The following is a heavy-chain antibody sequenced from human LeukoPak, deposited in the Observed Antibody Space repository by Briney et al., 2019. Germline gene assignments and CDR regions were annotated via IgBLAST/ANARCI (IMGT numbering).Heavy chain of an antibody. D-gene: IGHD5-12*01. CDR3: AKKIVATRVFDY. V-gene: IGHV3-23*01. CDR1: GFTFSSYA. Sequence: GGSLRLSCAASGFTFSSYAMSWIRQAPGKGLEWVSAISGSGGSTYYADSVKGRFTISRDNSKNTLYLQMNSLRAEDTAVYYCAKKIVATRVFDYWGQGTLVTVSS. J-gene: IGHJ4*02. CDR2: ISGSGGST.